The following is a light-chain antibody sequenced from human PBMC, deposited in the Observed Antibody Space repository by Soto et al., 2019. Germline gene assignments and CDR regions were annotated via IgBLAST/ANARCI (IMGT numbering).Light chain of an antibody. CDR3: QQTYSVPLT. Sequence: FQTTSSPSSLLASVGASVTDNXRASESSRGYLNWYQHKPGXAPKXXXFDXSRLQTGVPLRFSGSGSGTNFTLTISNLQPEDVATYSCQQTYSVPLTFGGGTKVDIK. CDR2: DXS. CDR1: ESSRGY. V-gene: IGKV1-39*01. J-gene: IGKJ4*01.